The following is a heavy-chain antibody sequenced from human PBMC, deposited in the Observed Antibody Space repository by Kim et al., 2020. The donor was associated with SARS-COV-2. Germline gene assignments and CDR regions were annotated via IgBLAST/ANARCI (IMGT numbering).Heavy chain of an antibody. CDR3: ARVGPLIGGIIVNYYAMDF. D-gene: IGHD3-9*01. V-gene: IGHV3-30*03. CDR2: VSHDGTQR. Sequence: GGSLRLSCTASGFTFSSYDIHWVRQAPGKGLEWVALVSHDGTQRSHADSVKGRFTISRDNSKKTLYLQMNSLRHEDTAVYYCARVGPLIGGIIVNYYAMDFWGHGTTVTVSS. CDR1: GFTFSSYD. J-gene: IGHJ6*02.